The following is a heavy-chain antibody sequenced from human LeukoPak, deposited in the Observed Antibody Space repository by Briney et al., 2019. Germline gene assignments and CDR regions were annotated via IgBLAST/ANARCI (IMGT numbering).Heavy chain of an antibody. D-gene: IGHD3-10*01. CDR2: IYTSGST. Sequence: SETLSLTCTVSGGSISSGSYYWSWIRQPAGKGLEWIGRIYTSGSTNYNPSLKSRVTISVDTSKNQFSLKLSSVTAADTAVYYCARGYAAMVRGVYYYYMDVWGKGTTVTISS. J-gene: IGHJ6*03. V-gene: IGHV4-61*02. CDR3: ARGYAAMVRGVYYYYMDV. CDR1: GGSISSGSYY.